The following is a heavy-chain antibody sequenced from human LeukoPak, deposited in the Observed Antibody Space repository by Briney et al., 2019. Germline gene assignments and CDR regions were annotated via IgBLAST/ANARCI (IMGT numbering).Heavy chain of an antibody. CDR1: GFTFDDYA. CDR2: ISWDGGST. Sequence: GGSLRLSCAASGFTFDDYAMHWVRQAPGKGLEWVSLISWDGGSTYYADSVKGRFTISRDNSKNSLYLQMNSLRAEDTALYYCAKDNDSSGWYGKDYWGQGTLVTVSS. J-gene: IGHJ4*02. D-gene: IGHD6-19*01. CDR3: AKDNDSSGWYGKDY. V-gene: IGHV3-43D*03.